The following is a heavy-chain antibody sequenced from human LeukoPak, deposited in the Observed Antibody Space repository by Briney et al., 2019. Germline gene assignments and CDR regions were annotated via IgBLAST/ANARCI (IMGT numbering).Heavy chain of an antibody. J-gene: IGHJ5*02. CDR1: GCTFSSYA. D-gene: IGHD3-10*01. V-gene: IGHV3-23*01. Sequence: QPGGSLRLSCAASGCTFSSYAMSWVRQAPGKGLEWVSAISGSGGSTYYADSVKGRFTISRDNSKNTLYLQMNSLRAEDTAVYYCAKSENTMVRPPTNWFDPWGQGTLVTVSS. CDR2: ISGSGGST. CDR3: AKSENTMVRPPTNWFDP.